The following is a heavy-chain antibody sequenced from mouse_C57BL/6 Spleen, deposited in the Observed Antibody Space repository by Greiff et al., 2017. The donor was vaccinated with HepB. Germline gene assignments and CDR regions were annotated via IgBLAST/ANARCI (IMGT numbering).Heavy chain of an antibody. V-gene: IGHV1-18*01. CDR3: ARSRPFYYAMDY. CDR1: GYTFTDYN. Sequence: EVQLQQSGPELVKPGASVKIPCKASGYTFTDYNMDWVKQSHGKSLEWIGDINPNNGGTIYNQKFKGKATLTVDKSSSTAYMELRSLTSEDTAVYYCARSRPFYYAMDYWGQGTSVTVSS. CDR2: INPNNGGT. J-gene: IGHJ4*01.